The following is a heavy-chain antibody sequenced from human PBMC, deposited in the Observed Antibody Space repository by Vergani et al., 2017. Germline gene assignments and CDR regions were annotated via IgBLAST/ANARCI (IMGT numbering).Heavy chain of an antibody. Sequence: QVQLVQSGAEVKKPGSSVKVSCKASGYTFTSYGISWVRQATGQGLEWMGWISAYNGNKNYAQKLQGRVTMTTDTSTSTAYMELRSLRSDYKAVYYCARGRLYFDWLSQVDYWGQGTLVTVSS. V-gene: IGHV1-18*01. CDR1: GYTFTSYG. D-gene: IGHD3-9*01. J-gene: IGHJ4*02. CDR2: ISAYNGNK. CDR3: ARGRLYFDWLSQVDY.